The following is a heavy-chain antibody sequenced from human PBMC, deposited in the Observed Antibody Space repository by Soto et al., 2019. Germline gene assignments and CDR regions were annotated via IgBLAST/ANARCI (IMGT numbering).Heavy chain of an antibody. Sequence: QVQLQESGPGLVKPSETLSLTCTVSGGSVSSGSYYWSWIRQPPGKGLEWIGYIYYSGSTNYNPSPKSRVTISVDPSKNHFSLKLSSVTAADTAVYYCSRGSGPNDAFDIWGQGTMDTVSS. CDR1: GGSVSSGSYY. V-gene: IGHV4-61*01. J-gene: IGHJ3*02. CDR3: SRGSGPNDAFDI. CDR2: IYYSGST. D-gene: IGHD2-15*01.